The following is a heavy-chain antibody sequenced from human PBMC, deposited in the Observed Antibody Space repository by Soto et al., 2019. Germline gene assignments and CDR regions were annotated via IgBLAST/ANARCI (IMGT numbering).Heavy chain of an antibody. D-gene: IGHD3-16*02. CDR2: IYSGGST. CDR1: GFPVSSNY. Sequence: GGSLRLSCAASGFPVSSNYMSWVRQSPGKGLEWVSVIYSGGSTYYADSVKGRFTISRDNSKDTLYLQMNNLRAEDTALYYCEKGGVIATFGGVIGYYYFDSWGQGNTFPVSS. CDR3: EKGGVIATFGGVIGYYYFDS. J-gene: IGHJ4*02. V-gene: IGHV3-53*01.